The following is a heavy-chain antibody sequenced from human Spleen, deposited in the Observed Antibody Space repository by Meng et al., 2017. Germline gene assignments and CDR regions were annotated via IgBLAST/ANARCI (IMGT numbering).Heavy chain of an antibody. D-gene: IGHD3-22*01. CDR2: INPNSGGT. CDR3: ARYYDRSAYGY. V-gene: IGHV1-2*02. J-gene: IGHJ4*02. Sequence: ASVKVSCKASGYTFTGYYIHWVRQAPGQGLEWMGWINPNSGGTIYAQRFQGRITMTRDTSVSTVYLELTRLTSDDTAVYYCARYYDRSAYGYWGQGTLVTVSS. CDR1: GYTFTGYY.